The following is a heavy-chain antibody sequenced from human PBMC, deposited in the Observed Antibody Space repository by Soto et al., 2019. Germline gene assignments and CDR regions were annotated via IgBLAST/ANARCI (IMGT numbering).Heavy chain of an antibody. V-gene: IGHV4-30-4*01. CDR1: GGSISSGDYY. J-gene: IGHJ4*02. Sequence: PSETLSLTCTVSGGSISSGDYYWSWIRQPPGKGLEWIGYIYYSGSPYYNPSLKSRLTISVDTSRNQFSLKLSSVTAADTAVYYCARVLLEYTSSWSHYYFDYWGQGTLVTVSS. D-gene: IGHD6-13*01. CDR2: IYYSGSP. CDR3: ARVLLEYTSSWSHYYFDY.